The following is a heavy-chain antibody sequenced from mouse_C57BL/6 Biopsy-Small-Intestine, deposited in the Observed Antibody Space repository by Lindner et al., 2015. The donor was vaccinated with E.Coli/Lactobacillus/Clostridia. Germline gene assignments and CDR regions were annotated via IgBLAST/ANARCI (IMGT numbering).Heavy chain of an antibody. CDR2: INPSSGYT. Sequence: VQLQESGAELAKPGASVKMSCKASGYTFTSYWMHWVKQRPGQGLEWIGYINPSSGYTEYNQKFRDKATLTADKSSSTAYMQLSSLTSEDSAVYYCSTGKMRNYYSMDYWGQGTSVTVSS. D-gene: IGHD1-1*01. CDR3: STGKMRNYYSMDY. V-gene: IGHV1-7*01. J-gene: IGHJ4*01. CDR1: GYTFTSYW.